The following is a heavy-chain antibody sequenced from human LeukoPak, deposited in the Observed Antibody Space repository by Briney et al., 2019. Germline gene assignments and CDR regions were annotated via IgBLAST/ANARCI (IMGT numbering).Heavy chain of an antibody. V-gene: IGHV4-59*01. Sequence: SETMSLTCTVSGGSISSYYWSWIRQPPGKGLEWIGYIYYSGSTNYNPSLKSRVTISVDTSKNQFSLKLSSVTAADTAVYYCARDRAGTMVRWGQGTLVTVSS. CDR3: ARDRAGTMVR. J-gene: IGHJ4*02. CDR1: GGSISSYY. CDR2: IYYSGST. D-gene: IGHD3-10*01.